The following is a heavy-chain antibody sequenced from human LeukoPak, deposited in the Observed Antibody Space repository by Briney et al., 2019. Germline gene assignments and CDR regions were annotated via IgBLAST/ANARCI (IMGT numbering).Heavy chain of an antibody. Sequence: GGSLRLSCAASGFTFSSYSMNWVRQAPGKGLEWVSSISSSSSYIYYADSVKGRFTISRDNAKNSLYLQMNSLRAEDTAVYYCARDPSIAVAAYYFDYWGQGTLVSVSS. J-gene: IGHJ4*02. CDR3: ARDPSIAVAAYYFDY. V-gene: IGHV3-21*01. CDR1: GFTFSSYS. D-gene: IGHD6-19*01. CDR2: ISSSSSYI.